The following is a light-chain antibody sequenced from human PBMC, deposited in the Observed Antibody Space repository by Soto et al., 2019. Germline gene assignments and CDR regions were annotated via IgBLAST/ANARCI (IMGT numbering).Light chain of an antibody. CDR2: WAS. V-gene: IGKV4-1*01. J-gene: IGKJ1*01. Sequence: DIVMTQSPDSLAVSLGERATINCKSSQSVLYSSNNKNYVAWYQQKPGQPPKLLIYWASTRESGVPDRFSGSGSGTDFTLTISSLQAEDVAVYYCQQYLSPPRTFGQGTKVEIK. CDR1: QSVLYSSNNKNY. CDR3: QQYLSPPRT.